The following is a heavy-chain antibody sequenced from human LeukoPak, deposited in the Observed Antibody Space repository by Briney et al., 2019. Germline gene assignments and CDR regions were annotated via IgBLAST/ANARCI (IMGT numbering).Heavy chain of an antibody. D-gene: IGHD6-19*01. V-gene: IGHV4-39*07. J-gene: IGHJ6*03. CDR3: ARDKRVAVAGTYIYYYYMDV. Sequence: SDTLPLTCTVSGGPITSSRDYWAWTRQPPATGLEYIGTIYYTGSTHYNPSLKSRVTISVDTSKTQFSLRLSSVTAADTAVYYCARDKRVAVAGTYIYYYYMDVWGNGTTDTISS. CDR2: IYYTGST. CDR1: GGPITSSRDY.